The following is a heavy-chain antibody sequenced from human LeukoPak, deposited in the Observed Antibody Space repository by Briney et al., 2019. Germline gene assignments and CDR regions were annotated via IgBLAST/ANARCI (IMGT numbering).Heavy chain of an antibody. J-gene: IGHJ4*02. D-gene: IGHD6-19*01. V-gene: IGHV3-30*02. CDR2: IRSDGSNE. CDR3: AKGFPYSSGWYLDY. Sequence: GGSLRLSCAASGFTFSSYGIHWVRQAPGKGLEWVAFIRSDGSNEYYADSVKGRFTISRDNSKNTLCLQMNSLRAEDTAVYYCAKGFPYSSGWYLDYWGQGTLVTVSS. CDR1: GFTFSSYG.